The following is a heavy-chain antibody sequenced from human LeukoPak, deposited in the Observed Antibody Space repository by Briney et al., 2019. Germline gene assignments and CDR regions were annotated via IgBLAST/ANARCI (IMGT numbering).Heavy chain of an antibody. V-gene: IGHV3-48*03. CDR1: GFTFGSYE. J-gene: IGHJ4*02. Sequence: GGSLRLSCAASGFTFGSYEMNWVRQAPGKGLEWVSYIGTIISTTYYADSVRGRFTVSRDDAKSSLYLQMSSLRAEDTAVYYCARNVYDLRGQWLVPGFDYWGQGTLVTVSS. CDR3: ARNVYDLRGQWLVPGFDY. D-gene: IGHD6-19*01. CDR2: IGTIISTT.